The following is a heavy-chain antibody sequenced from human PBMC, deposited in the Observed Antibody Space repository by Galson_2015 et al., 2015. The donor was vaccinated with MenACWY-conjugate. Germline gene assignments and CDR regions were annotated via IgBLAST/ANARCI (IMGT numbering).Heavy chain of an antibody. CDR2: IYWDDNK. V-gene: IGHV2-5*02. CDR1: GFSLSTSGVG. D-gene: IGHD5-12*01. CDR3: AHRPRRRISGSVNWFDP. Sequence: PALVKPTQTLTLTCTFSGFSLSTSGVGVGWIRQPPGKALEWLALIYWDDNKWYSQSLRSRLTITKDTSKNQVVLTMTKMDRVDTATYYCAHRPRRRISGSVNWFDPWGQGTLVTVSP. J-gene: IGHJ5*02.